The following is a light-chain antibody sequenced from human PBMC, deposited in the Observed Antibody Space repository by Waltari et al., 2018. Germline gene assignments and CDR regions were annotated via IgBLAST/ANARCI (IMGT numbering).Light chain of an antibody. V-gene: IGKV4-1*01. CDR2: WAS. CDR3: QQYYSTPYT. J-gene: IGKJ2*01. Sequence: DIVMTQSPDSLAVSLGERATINCESGQSVLYSSNNKNYLAWYQQKPGQPPKLLIYWASTRESGVPDRFSGSGSGTDFTLTISSLQAEDVAVYYCQQYYSTPYTFGQGTKLEIK. CDR1: QSVLYSSNNKNY.